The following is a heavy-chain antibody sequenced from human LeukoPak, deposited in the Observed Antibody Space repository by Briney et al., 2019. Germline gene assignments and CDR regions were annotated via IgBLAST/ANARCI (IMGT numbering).Heavy chain of an antibody. D-gene: IGHD3-3*01. CDR3: AREIRFLEWLNFRSEGWFDP. CDR1: SDSISTSSYY. V-gene: IGHV4-39*07. Sequence: SETLSLTCSVSSDSISTSSYYWAWIRQPPGKGLEWIGTLYYSGTIYSNAFLKSRVIISVETSKNQFSLRLSSVNAADTAVYYCAREIRFLEWLNFRSEGWFDPWGQGTLVTVSS. J-gene: IGHJ5*02. CDR2: LYYSGTI.